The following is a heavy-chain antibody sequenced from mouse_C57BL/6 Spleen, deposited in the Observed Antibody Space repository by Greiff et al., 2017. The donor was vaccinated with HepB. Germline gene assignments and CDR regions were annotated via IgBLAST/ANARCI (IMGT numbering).Heavy chain of an antibody. CDR1: GFTFSNYW. CDR2: IRLKSDNYAT. J-gene: IGHJ4*01. D-gene: IGHD1-1*01. Sequence: EVKVEESGGGLVQPGGSMKLSCVASGFTFSNYWMNWVRQSPEKGLEWVAQIRLKSDNYATHYAESVKGRFTISRDDSKSSVYLQMNNLRAEDTGIYYCNLITTVVAPIDYAMDYWGQGTSVTVSS. V-gene: IGHV6-3*01. CDR3: NLITTVVAPIDYAMDY.